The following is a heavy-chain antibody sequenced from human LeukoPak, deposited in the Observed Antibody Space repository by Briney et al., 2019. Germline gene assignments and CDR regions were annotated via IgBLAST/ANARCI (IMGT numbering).Heavy chain of an antibody. J-gene: IGHJ5*02. CDR1: GYSFGSYW. CDR2: VYPADSAT. D-gene: IGHD3-16*01. V-gene: IGHV5-51*04. Sequence: GESLKISCKGSGYSFGSYWIGWVRQRPGKGLEWMGIVYPADSATKYSPSFQGQVTIFADRPANIVYLPWMILNASDTAMYYCVREGFGAPFDPWGQGTLVTVSS. CDR3: VREGFGAPFDP.